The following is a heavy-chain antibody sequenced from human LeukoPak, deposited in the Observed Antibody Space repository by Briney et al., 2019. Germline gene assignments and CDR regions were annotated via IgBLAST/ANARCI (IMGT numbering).Heavy chain of an antibody. J-gene: IGHJ4*02. V-gene: IGHV4-39*01. D-gene: IGHD5-24*01. Sequence: PSETLSLTCTVSGDSISSSSYYWGRIRQPPGKGLEWIGSIYYSGSTYYNPSLKSRVTISVDTSKNQFSLKLSSVTAADTAVYYCEASVEMATMRYGDFDYWGQGTLVTVSS. CDR3: EASVEMATMRYGDFDY. CDR1: GDSISSSSYY. CDR2: IYYSGST.